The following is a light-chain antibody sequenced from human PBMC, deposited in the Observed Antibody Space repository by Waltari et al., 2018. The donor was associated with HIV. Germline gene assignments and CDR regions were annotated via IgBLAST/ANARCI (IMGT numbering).Light chain of an antibody. CDR1: QGVGND. CDR3: LQDYSWPYT. J-gene: IGKJ2*01. Sequence: AIQMTQSPTPLSASVGDRVTLTCRASQGVGNDLSWYQQKPGMAPTLLIYGASISQNGVPGRFSGSGSGADFTLTISSLQAEDLATYYCLQDYSWPYTFGQGTKLEIK. CDR2: GAS. V-gene: IGKV1-6*01.